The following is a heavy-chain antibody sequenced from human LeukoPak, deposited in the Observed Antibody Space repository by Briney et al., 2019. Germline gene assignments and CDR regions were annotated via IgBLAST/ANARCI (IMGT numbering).Heavy chain of an antibody. D-gene: IGHD2-2*01. CDR2: INAYNGNT. CDR3: ERDHCSSTSCYLVHNKFKLNWFDP. J-gene: IGHJ5*02. V-gene: IGHV1-18*01. Sequence: ASVKVSCKASGYTFTSYGISWVRQAPGQGLEWMGWINAYNGNTNYAQKLQGRVTMTTDTSTSTAYMELRSLRSDDTAVYYCERDHCSSTSCYLVHNKFKLNWFDPWGQGTLVTVSS. CDR1: GYTFTSYG.